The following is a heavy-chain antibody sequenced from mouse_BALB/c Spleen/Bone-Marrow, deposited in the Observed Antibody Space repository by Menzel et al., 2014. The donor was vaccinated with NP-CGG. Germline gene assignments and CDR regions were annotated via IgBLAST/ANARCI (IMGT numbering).Heavy chain of an antibody. CDR3: TRPFAY. CDR2: IRLKSNNHAT. CDR1: GFTFSNYW. J-gene: IGHJ3*01. V-gene: IGHV6-6*02. Sequence: LQQSGGGLVQPGGSMKLSCIASGFTFSNYWMNRVRQSPEKGLEWIAEIRLKSNNHATHYVESVKGRITISRDDSKSSVYLQMNNLRTEDTGVYYCTRPFAYWGQGTLVTVSA.